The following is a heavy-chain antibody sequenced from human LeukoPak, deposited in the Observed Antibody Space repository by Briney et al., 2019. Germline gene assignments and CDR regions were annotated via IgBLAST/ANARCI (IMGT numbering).Heavy chain of an antibody. CDR1: GFTFSSYS. J-gene: IGHJ3*02. Sequence: GGSLRLSCAASGFTFSSYSMNWVRQAPGKGLEWVSSISSSSSYIYYADSVEGRFTISRDNAKNSLYLQMNSLRAEDTAVYYCARDRDILTGLDAFDIWGQGTMVTVSS. D-gene: IGHD3-9*01. CDR3: ARDRDILTGLDAFDI. V-gene: IGHV3-21*01. CDR2: ISSSSSYI.